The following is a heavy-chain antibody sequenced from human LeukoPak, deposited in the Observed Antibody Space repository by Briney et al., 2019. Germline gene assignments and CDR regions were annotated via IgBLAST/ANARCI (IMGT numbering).Heavy chain of an antibody. CDR2: ISGSGGST. J-gene: IGHJ4*02. CDR3: AKDGVSGIAARFDY. CDR1: GFTFSSYA. D-gene: IGHD6-6*01. Sequence: PGGSLRLSCAASGFTFSSYAMSWVRQAPGKGLEWVSGISGSGGSTYYADSVKGRFTISRDNSKSTLYLQMNSLRAEDTAVYYCAKDGVSGIAARFDYWGQGTLATVSS. V-gene: IGHV3-23*01.